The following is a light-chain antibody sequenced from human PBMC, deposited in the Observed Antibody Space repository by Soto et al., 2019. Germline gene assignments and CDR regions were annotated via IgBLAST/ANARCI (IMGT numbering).Light chain of an antibody. CDR3: SSYAGINNLV. CDR1: SSDVGGYNY. V-gene: IGLV2-8*01. Sequence: QSALTQPPSASASPGQSVTISCTGTSSDVGGYNYVSWYQQYPGKAPKLMIYEVTKRPSGVPDRFSGSKSGNTASLTVSGLQAEDEADYYCSSYAGINNLVFGGGTKVTVL. CDR2: EVT. J-gene: IGLJ2*01.